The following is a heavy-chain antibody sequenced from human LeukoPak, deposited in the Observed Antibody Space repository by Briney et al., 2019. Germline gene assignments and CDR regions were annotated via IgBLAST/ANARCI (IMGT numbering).Heavy chain of an antibody. CDR1: GFTFSSYA. V-gene: IGHV3-23*01. D-gene: IGHD3-16*01. CDR3: AKGGGNWYFDP. CDR2: ISGSGGST. Sequence: GGSLRLSCAASGFTFSSYAVSWVRQAPGKGLEWVSSISGSGGSTYYADSVKGRFTISRDNSKNTLYLQVNSLRAEDTAVYYCAKGGGNWYFDPWGRGALATVSS. J-gene: IGHJ2*01.